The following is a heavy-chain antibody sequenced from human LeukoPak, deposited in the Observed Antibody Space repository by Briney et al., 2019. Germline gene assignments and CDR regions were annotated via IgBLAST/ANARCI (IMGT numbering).Heavy chain of an antibody. CDR3: TRERGDTYYYDSSGYLPGAFDW. Sequence: PGGSLRLSCTASGFTFGDYAMSWFRQAPGKGLEWVGFIRSKAYGGTTEYAASVKGRFTISRDDSKSIAYLQMNSLKTEDTAVYYCTRERGDTYYYDSSGYLPGAFDWWGQGTLVTVSS. J-gene: IGHJ4*02. V-gene: IGHV3-49*03. CDR1: GFTFGDYA. CDR2: IRSKAYGGTT. D-gene: IGHD3-22*01.